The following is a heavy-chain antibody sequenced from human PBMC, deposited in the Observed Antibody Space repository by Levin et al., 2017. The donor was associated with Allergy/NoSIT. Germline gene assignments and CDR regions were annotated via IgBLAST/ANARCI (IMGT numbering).Heavy chain of an antibody. Sequence: GGSLRLSCKSSGYSFSSYWIGWVRQMPGKGLEWMGIIYPGDSDTRYSPSFPGQVTISVDKTISTAYLQWSSLKASDTAMYYCARVGTVAGTSADYWGQGTLVTVSS. D-gene: IGHD6-19*01. J-gene: IGHJ4*02. CDR1: GYSFSSYW. CDR2: IYPGDSDT. V-gene: IGHV5-51*01. CDR3: ARVGTVAGTSADY.